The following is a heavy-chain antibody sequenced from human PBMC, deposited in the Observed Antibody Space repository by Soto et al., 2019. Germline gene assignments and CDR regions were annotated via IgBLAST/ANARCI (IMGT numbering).Heavy chain of an antibody. CDR1: GFTVSHNY. CDR3: ARDPPGIAASGGG. V-gene: IGHV3-66*01. J-gene: IGHJ6*02. CDR2: FYSGGST. Sequence: EVQLVESGGGLVQPGGSLRLSCAASGFTVSHNYMNWVRQAPGKGLEWVSLFYSGGSTHYADSVKGRFTISRDNSKNTLYLQMNSLRAEDTAVYYCARDPPGIAASGGGWGPGTTVTVSS. D-gene: IGHD6-13*01.